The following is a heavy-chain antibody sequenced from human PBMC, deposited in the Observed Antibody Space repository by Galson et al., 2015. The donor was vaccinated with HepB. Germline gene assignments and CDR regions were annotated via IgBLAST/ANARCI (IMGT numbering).Heavy chain of an antibody. CDR3: ARRIGGYYGMDV. Sequence: SLRLSCAASGFTFSSYAMHWVRQAPGKGLEWVAAISYDGSNKYYADSVKGRFTISRDNSKNTLYLQMNSLRAEDTAVYYCARRIGGYYGMDVWGQGTTVTVSS. V-gene: IGHV3-30-3*01. CDR2: ISYDGSNK. J-gene: IGHJ6*02. D-gene: IGHD3-10*01. CDR1: GFTFSSYA.